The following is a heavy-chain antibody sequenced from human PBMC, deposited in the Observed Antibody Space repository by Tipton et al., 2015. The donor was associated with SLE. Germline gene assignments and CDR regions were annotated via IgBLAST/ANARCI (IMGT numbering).Heavy chain of an antibody. V-gene: IGHV3-33*01. CDR3: ARAKDSSSWYPAPFDY. CDR2: IWYDGSNK. CDR1: GFTFSSYG. J-gene: IGHJ4*02. Sequence: SLRLSCAASGFTFSSYGMHWVRQAPGKGLEWVAVIWYDGSNKYYADSVKGRFTISRDNSKNTLYLQMNSLRAEDTAVYYCARAKDSSSWYPAPFDYWGQGTLVTVSS. D-gene: IGHD6-13*01.